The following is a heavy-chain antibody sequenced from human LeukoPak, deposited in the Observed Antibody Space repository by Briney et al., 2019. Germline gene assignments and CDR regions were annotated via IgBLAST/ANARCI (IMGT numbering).Heavy chain of an antibody. V-gene: IGHV4-30-4*01. CDR1: GGSISSGDYY. CDR3: ARVFYYDSSGTLGGFDY. Sequence: PSQTLSLTCTVSGGSISSGDYYWSWIRQPPGKGLEWIGYIYYSGSTYNNPSLKSRVTISVDTSKNQFSLKLSSVTAADTAVYYCARVFYYDSSGTLGGFDYWGQGTLVTVSS. J-gene: IGHJ4*02. CDR2: IYYSGST. D-gene: IGHD3-22*01.